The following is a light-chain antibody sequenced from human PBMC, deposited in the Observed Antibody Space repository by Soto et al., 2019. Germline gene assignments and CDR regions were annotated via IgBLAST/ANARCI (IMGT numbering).Light chain of an antibody. J-gene: IGLJ3*02. CDR2: DVS. CDR1: SSDVGGYNY. Sequence: QSALTQPRSVSGSPGQSVTISCTGTSSDVGGYNYVSWYQQHPGKVPKVMIYDVSRRPSGVPDRFSGSKSGNTASLTISGLQAEDEADYYCCSYAGRHTFWVFGGGTKLTVL. V-gene: IGLV2-11*01. CDR3: CSYAGRHTFWV.